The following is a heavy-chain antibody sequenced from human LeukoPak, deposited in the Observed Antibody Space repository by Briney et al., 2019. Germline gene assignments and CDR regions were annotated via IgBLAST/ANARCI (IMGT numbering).Heavy chain of an antibody. V-gene: IGHV3-30-3*01. J-gene: IGHJ6*02. CDR2: ISYDGSNE. Sequence: PGRSLRLSCVASGFTFSNYVMHWVRQAPGKGLEWVALISYDGSNENYADSVKGRFTISRDNSKNTLYLQMNSLRAEDTAVYYCARVSRITKTTGMDVWGQGTTVTVSS. CDR3: ARVSRITKTTGMDV. D-gene: IGHD3-10*01. CDR1: GFTFSNYV.